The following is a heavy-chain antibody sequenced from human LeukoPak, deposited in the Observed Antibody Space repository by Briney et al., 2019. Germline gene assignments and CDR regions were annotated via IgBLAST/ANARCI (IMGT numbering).Heavy chain of an antibody. CDR2: IYHSGST. CDR1: GGSISSGGYS. D-gene: IGHD3-22*01. J-gene: IGHJ3*02. Sequence: SETLSLTCAVSGGSISSGGYSWSWIRQPPGTGLEWIGYIYHSGSTYYNPSLKSRVTISVDRSKNQFSLKLSSVTAADTAVYYCARGSTMIVADAFDIWGQGTMVTVSS. V-gene: IGHV4-30-2*01. CDR3: ARGSTMIVADAFDI.